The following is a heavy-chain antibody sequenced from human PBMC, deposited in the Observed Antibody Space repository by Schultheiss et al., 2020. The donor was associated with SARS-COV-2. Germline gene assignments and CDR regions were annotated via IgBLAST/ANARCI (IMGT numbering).Heavy chain of an antibody. CDR1: GGSISSGGYY. D-gene: IGHD3-16*01. V-gene: IGHV4-31*03. J-gene: IGHJ6*02. Sequence: SETLSLTCTVSGGSISSGGYYWSWIRQHPGKGLEWIGYIYYSGSTYYNPSLKSRVTISVDTSKNQFSLKLSSVTAADTAVYYCARDGGPASGMDVWGQGTTVTVSS. CDR3: ARDGGPASGMDV. CDR2: IYYSGST.